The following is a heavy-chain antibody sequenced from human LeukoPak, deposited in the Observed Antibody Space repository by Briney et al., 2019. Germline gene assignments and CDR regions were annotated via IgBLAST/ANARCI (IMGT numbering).Heavy chain of an antibody. J-gene: IGHJ4*02. CDR3: AKDMYYYDSSGYSGIDY. CDR1: GFTFSSYA. D-gene: IGHD3-22*01. V-gene: IGHV3-23*01. CDR2: ISGSGGST. Sequence: PGGSLRLSCAASGFTFSSYAMSWVRQAPGKGLEWVSAISGSGGSTYYADSVKGRFTISRDNSKNTLYLQMNSLRAEDTAVYYCAKDMYYYDSSGYSGIDYWGQGTLVTVSS.